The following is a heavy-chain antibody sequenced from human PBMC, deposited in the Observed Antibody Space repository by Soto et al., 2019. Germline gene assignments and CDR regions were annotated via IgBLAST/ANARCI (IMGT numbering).Heavy chain of an antibody. V-gene: IGHV3-23*01. D-gene: IGHD1-1*01. CDR3: AYRTGFDY. J-gene: IGHJ4*02. CDR2: ISPGGGRT. Sequence: EVQLLESGGGSVQPGGSLRLSCAASGFSFSNFDMSWVRQAPGKGLEWVSTISPGGGRTSYADSVEGRFTISRDNSKNMLYLHMDSLRAEDTAVYYCAYRTGFDYWGQGTLVSVSS. CDR1: GFSFSNFD.